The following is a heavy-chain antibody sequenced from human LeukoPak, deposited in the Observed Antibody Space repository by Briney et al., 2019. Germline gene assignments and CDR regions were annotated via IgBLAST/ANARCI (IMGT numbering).Heavy chain of an antibody. CDR2: IIPIFGSA. V-gene: IGHV1-69*05. D-gene: IGHD1-26*01. Sequence: GASVKVSCKASGYTFTSYGISWVRQAPGQGLEWMGGIIPIFGSANYAQKFQGRVTITTDQSTTTAYMELSSLSSEDTAVYYCARVGRSRGSLPNSYYYMDVWGKGTTVTVSS. CDR1: GYTFTSYG. J-gene: IGHJ6*03. CDR3: ARVGRSRGSLPNSYYYMDV.